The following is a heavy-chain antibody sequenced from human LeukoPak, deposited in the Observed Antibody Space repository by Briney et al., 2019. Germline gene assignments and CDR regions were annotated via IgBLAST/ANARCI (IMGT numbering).Heavy chain of an antibody. CDR1: GFTFSSYA. D-gene: IGHD3-10*01. V-gene: IGHV3-7*01. J-gene: IGHJ6*02. CDR3: ARYGSGSYYYYYYYYGMDV. CDR2: IKQDGSEK. Sequence: QPGGSLRLSCAASGFTFSSYAMSWVRQAPGKGLEWVANIKQDGSEKYYVDSVKGRFTFSRDNAKNSLYLQMNSLRAEDTAVYYCARYGSGSYYYYYYYYGMDVWGQGTTVTVSS.